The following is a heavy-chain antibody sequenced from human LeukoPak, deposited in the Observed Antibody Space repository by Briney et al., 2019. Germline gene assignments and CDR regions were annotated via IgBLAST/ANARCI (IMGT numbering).Heavy chain of an antibody. CDR3: ARDSTAYNSFDY. CDR2: INPSSGST. Sequence: ASVKVSCKASGYTFTSYYMHWVPQAPGQGLEWMRIINPSSGSTSYAQKFQGRVTMTRDTSTSTVYMELSSLISEDTAVYYCARDSTAYNSFDYWGQGTLVTVSS. J-gene: IGHJ4*02. CDR1: GYTFTSYY. D-gene: IGHD5-24*01. V-gene: IGHV1-46*01.